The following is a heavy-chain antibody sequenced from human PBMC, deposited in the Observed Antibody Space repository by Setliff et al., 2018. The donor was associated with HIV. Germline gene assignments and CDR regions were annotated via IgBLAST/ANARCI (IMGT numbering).Heavy chain of an antibody. CDR1: GYSMSSGYY. V-gene: IGHV4-38-2*01. J-gene: IGHJ5*02. CDR3: ARGRDSSGLGEFDP. Sequence: PSETLSLTCGVSGYSMSSGYYWGWIRQPPGKGLEWIGNVYHTGSTYYNPSFKSRVTISADTSKTQFSLKLTSVTAADTAVYFCARGRDSSGLGEFDPWGQGTLVTVSS. CDR2: VYHTGST. D-gene: IGHD3-22*01.